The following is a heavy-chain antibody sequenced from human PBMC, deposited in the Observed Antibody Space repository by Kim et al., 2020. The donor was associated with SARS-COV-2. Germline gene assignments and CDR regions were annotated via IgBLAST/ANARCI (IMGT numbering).Heavy chain of an antibody. CDR3: AGVEMATIDY. CDR2: INHSGST. Sequence: SETLSLTCAVYGGSFSGYYWSWIRQPPGKGLEWIGEINHSGSTNYNPSLKSRVTISVDTSKNQFSLKLSSVTAADTAVYYCAGVEMATIDYWGQGTLVTV. D-gene: IGHD5-12*01. V-gene: IGHV4-34*01. J-gene: IGHJ4*02. CDR1: GGSFSGYY.